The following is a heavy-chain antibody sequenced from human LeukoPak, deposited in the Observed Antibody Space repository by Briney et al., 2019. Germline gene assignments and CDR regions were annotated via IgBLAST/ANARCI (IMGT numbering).Heavy chain of an antibody. J-gene: IGHJ4*02. CDR3: ARELLDCGGDCYGPDY. D-gene: IGHD2-21*02. Sequence: ASVKVSCKASGYTFTSYYMHWVRQAPGQGLEWMGIINPSGGSASYAQKFQGRVTMTRDTSTSTVYMELSSLRSEDTAVYCCARELLDCGGDCYGPDYWGQGTLVTVSS. V-gene: IGHV1-46*01. CDR2: INPSGGSA. CDR1: GYTFTSYY.